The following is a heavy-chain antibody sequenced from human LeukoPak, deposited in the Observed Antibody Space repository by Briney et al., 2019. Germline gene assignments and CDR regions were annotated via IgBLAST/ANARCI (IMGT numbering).Heavy chain of an antibody. CDR3: AKETYGDYSGAFDY. CDR1: GFTFDDYA. V-gene: IGHV3-9*01. CDR2: ISWNSGSI. Sequence: GRSLRLSCAASGFTFDDYAMHWVRQAPGKGLEWVSGISWNSGSIGYADSVKGRFTISRDNAKNSLYLQMNSLRAEDTALYYCAKETYGDYSGAFDYWGQGTLVTVSS. J-gene: IGHJ4*02. D-gene: IGHD4-17*01.